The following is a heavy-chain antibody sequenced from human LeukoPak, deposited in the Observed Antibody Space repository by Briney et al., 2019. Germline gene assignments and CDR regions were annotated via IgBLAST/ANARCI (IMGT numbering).Heavy chain of an antibody. J-gene: IGHJ4*02. V-gene: IGHV3-30*02. Sequence: GGSLRLSCTVSGFTLSNFGMHSVRKAPRKGLEAAAFIRFDGTCEFYAVSVKARFTISRDNAKNSLYLQMNSLRAQDTAVYYCARVTASSSSSDYWGQGTLVTVSS. D-gene: IGHD6-6*01. CDR2: IRFDGTCE. CDR1: GFTLSNFG. CDR3: ARVTASSSSSDY.